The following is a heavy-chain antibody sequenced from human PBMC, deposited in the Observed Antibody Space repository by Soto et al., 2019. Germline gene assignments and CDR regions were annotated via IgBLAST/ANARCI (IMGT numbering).Heavy chain of an antibody. J-gene: IGHJ5*01. CDR1: GFTFSSYG. D-gene: IGHD6-6*01. CDR2: ISYDGSSK. CDR3: AKDISKSRYSSSSGSRRLDNWFDS. V-gene: IGHV3-30*18. Sequence: GGSLRLSCAASGFTFSSYGMHWVRQAPGKGLEWVAVISYDGSSKYYADSVKGRFTISRDNSKNTLYLQMNSLRAEETAVYYCAKDISKSRYSSSSGSRRLDNWFDSWGQGTLVTVSS.